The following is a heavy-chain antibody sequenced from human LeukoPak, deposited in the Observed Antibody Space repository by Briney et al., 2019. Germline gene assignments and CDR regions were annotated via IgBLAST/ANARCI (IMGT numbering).Heavy chain of an antibody. J-gene: IGHJ4*02. CDR3: VRGLLRGWYDY. Sequence: SETLSLTCAVYGGSFSGYYWSWIRQPPGKGLEWIGEINHSGSTNYNPSLKSRVTISVDTSKNQFSLKLSSVTAADTAVYYCVRGLLRGWYDYWGQGTLVTVPS. D-gene: IGHD6-19*01. V-gene: IGHV4-34*01. CDR1: GGSFSGYY. CDR2: INHSGST.